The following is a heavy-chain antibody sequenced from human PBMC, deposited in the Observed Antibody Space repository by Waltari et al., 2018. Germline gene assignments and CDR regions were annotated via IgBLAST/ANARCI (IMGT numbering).Heavy chain of an antibody. V-gene: IGHV1-58*01. Sequence: MPLVQSGPAVKKPGTSVKVSCKASGFTFTSSAVQWVRLARGHRSEWIGRVVVGSGNTKYAQKFQERVTITRDMSTSTAYMELSSLRSEDTAVYYCAADKEGDGSGEEYWGQGTLVTVSS. J-gene: IGHJ4*02. CDR2: VVVGSGNT. CDR3: AADKEGDGSGEEY. CDR1: GFTFTSSA. D-gene: IGHD3-10*01.